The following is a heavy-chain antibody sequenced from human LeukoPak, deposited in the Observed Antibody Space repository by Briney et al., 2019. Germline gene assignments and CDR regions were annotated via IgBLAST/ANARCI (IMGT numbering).Heavy chain of an antibody. J-gene: IGHJ4*02. V-gene: IGHV3-30*02. CDR1: GFTFSSYG. CDR2: IRYDGSNK. Sequence: GGSLRLSCAASGFTFSSYGMHWVRQAPGKGLEWVAFIRYDGSNKYYADSVKGRFTISRDNSKNTLYLQMNSLRAEDTALYYCAKDIREAAGFDYWGQGTLVTVSS. CDR3: AKDIREAAGFDY. D-gene: IGHD6-13*01.